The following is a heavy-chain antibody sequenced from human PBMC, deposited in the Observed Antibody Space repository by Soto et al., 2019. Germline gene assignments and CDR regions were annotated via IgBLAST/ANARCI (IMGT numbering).Heavy chain of an antibody. J-gene: IGHJ4*02. CDR1: GDSISRGFYY. Sequence: SETLSLTCTVSGDSISRGFYYWSWIRQHPGKGLEWIGNIYHTGSTDFNPSLKSRLTMSVDTSKNQFSLRLTSVTAADTAVYYCARGLGGEYRYSGDYWGQGTLVTVSS. CDR3: ARGLGGEYRYSGDY. V-gene: IGHV4-30-4*01. D-gene: IGHD3-9*01. CDR2: IYHTGST.